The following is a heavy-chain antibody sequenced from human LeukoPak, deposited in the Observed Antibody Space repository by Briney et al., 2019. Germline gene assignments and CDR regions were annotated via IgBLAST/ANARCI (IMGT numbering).Heavy chain of an antibody. CDR3: ARLYNSGRNI. J-gene: IGHJ3*02. CDR1: GFTFSSYS. Sequence: TGGSLRLSCAASGFTFSSYSMHWVRQAPGKGLEWVSSISGGSSFIYYGDSVKGRFTISRDNAKNSLFLQMNSLRAEDTAVYYCARLYNSGRNIWGQGTMVTVSS. V-gene: IGHV3-21*01. CDR2: ISGGSSFI. D-gene: IGHD3-10*01.